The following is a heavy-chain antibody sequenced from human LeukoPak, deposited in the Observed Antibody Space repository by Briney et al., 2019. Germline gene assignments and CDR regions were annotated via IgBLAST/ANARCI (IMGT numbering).Heavy chain of an antibody. CDR3: ARESFEGGIFGVVLTEGYMDV. CDR1: GFTFSSYS. J-gene: IGHJ6*03. Sequence: GGSLRLSCAASGFTFSSYSMNWVRQAPGKGLEWVSSISSSSSYIYYADSVKGRFTISRDNAKNSLYLQMNSLRAEDTAVYYCARESFEGGIFGVVLTEGYMDVWGKGTTVTVSS. D-gene: IGHD3-3*01. V-gene: IGHV3-21*01. CDR2: ISSSSSYI.